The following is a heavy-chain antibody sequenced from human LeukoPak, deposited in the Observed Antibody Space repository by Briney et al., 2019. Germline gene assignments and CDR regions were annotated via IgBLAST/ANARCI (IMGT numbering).Heavy chain of an antibody. CDR1: GYSISSNYY. CDR3: ARALSYSKLPDYYYYYMDV. CDR2: IYHSGST. D-gene: IGHD4-11*01. V-gene: IGHV4-38-2*02. Sequence: SETLSLTCTVSGYSISSNYYWGWIRQPPGKGLEWIGSIYHSGSTYYNPSLESRVTISVDTSKNQFSLKLTSVTAADTAVYYCARALSYSKLPDYYYYYMDVWGKGTTVTVSS. J-gene: IGHJ6*03.